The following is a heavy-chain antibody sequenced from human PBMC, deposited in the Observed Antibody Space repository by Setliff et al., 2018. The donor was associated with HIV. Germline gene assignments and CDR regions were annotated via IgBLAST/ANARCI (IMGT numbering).Heavy chain of an antibody. D-gene: IGHD3-10*01. V-gene: IGHV4-4*02. CDR2: IYHSGNT. J-gene: IGHJ6*02. CDR1: GGSISSSNY. Sequence: PSETLSLTCAVSGGSISSSNYWSWVRQPPGKRLEWIGEIYHSGNTNYNPSLKSRVIISVDTSKNQFSLKLSSVTAADTAVYYCARDSGTTGWCVDVWGQGTTVTVSS. CDR3: ARDSGTTGWCVDV.